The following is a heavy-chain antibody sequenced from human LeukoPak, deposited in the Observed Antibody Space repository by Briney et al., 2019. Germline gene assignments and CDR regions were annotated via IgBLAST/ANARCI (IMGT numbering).Heavy chain of an antibody. CDR2: INPNSGVT. J-gene: IGHJ4*02. Sequence: GASVKVSCTASGYTFTGYHIHWVRQAPGQGLEWMGWINPNSGVTNYAQKFQGRVTMTRDTSISTAYMELSRLTSDDTAVYYCASRDGPQGAFDYWGQGTLVTVSS. CDR1: GYTFTGYH. CDR3: ASRDGPQGAFDY. V-gene: IGHV1-2*02. D-gene: IGHD5-24*01.